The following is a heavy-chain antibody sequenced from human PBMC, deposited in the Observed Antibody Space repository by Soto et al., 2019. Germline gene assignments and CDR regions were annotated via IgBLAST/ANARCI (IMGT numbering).Heavy chain of an antibody. CDR3: ARDRDDYGMDV. CDR1: GFTFSSYS. J-gene: IGHJ6*02. V-gene: IGHV3-21*01. Sequence: PGGSLRLSCAASGFTFSSYSMNWVRQAPGKGLEWVSSISSSGYIYYADSVKGRFTISRDNAKNSLYLQMNSLRAEDTAVYYCARDRDDYGMDVWGQGTTVTVSS. CDR2: ISSSGYI.